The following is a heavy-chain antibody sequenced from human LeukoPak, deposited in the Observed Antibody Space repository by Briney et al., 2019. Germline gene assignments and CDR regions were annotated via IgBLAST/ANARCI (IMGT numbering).Heavy chain of an antibody. V-gene: IGHV3-23*01. CDR3: AKGRSSHTIFDY. D-gene: IGHD2-15*01. CDR1: GFTFSSYA. J-gene: IGHJ4*02. Sequence: GGSLRPSCAASGFTFSSYAMSWVRQAPGKGLEWVSAISGSGGSTYYADSVKGRFTNSRDNSKNTLYLQMNSLRAEDTAVYYCAKGRSSHTIFDYWGQGTLVTVSS. CDR2: ISGSGGST.